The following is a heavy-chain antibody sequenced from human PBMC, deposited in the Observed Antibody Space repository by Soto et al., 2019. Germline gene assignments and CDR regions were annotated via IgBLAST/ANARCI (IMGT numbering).Heavy chain of an antibody. CDR2: VHYSGST. D-gene: IGHD3-10*01. J-gene: IGHJ6*02. CDR1: GGCISSYY. CDR3: ARRWWGSGSSYHYGMDV. Sequence: QVQLQESGPGLVKPSETLALTCTVSGGCISSYYWSWIRQPPGKGLECIGYVHYSGSTNYNPSLSQRITVPLATSKPQFSNIVTSVTAADTVLYYCARRWWGSGSSYHYGMDVWGQGTKVTVSS. V-gene: IGHV4-59*08.